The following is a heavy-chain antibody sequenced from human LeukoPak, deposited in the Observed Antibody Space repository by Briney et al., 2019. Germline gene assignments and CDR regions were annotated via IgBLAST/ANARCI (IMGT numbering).Heavy chain of an antibody. Sequence: SETLSLTCAVYGGSFSGYYWNWIRQPPGKGLEWIGESNHSGSTNYNPSLKSRVTISVDTSKNQFSLKLSSVTAADTAVYYCARGLPATYNYDFWSGPPDVWGKGTTVTVSS. V-gene: IGHV4-34*01. CDR2: SNHSGST. CDR1: GGSFSGYY. CDR3: ARGLPATYNYDFWSGPPDV. D-gene: IGHD3-3*01. J-gene: IGHJ6*04.